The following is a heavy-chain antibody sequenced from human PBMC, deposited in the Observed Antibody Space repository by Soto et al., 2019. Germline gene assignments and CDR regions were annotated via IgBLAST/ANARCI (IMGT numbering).Heavy chain of an antibody. CDR1: GGSFSGFY. V-gene: IGHV4-34*01. D-gene: IGHD5-18*01. J-gene: IGHJ4*02. CDR3: ARALGYTYGHLPIDY. Sequence: SETPSLTCAVYGGSFSGFYWSWIRQPPGKGLEWIGEINHSGSTNYNPSLKTRVTISVDTSKNQFSLKLSSVTAADTAVYYCARALGYTYGHLPIDYWGQGILVTVSS. CDR2: INHSGST.